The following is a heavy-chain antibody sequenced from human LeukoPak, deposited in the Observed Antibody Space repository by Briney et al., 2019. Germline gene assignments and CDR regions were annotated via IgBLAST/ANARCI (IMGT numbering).Heavy chain of an antibody. J-gene: IGHJ4*02. CDR3: ASPAVPSVLTRFDY. D-gene: IGHD4/OR15-4a*01. CDR1: GGSISPYY. Sequence: PSETLSLTCTVSGGSISPYYWSWVRQPPGKGLEWIGHISYSGSTNYNPSLKSRVTISVDTSKNQFSLKLSSVTAADTAVYYCASPAVPSVLTRFDYWGQGTLVTVSS. CDR2: ISYSGST. V-gene: IGHV4-59*01.